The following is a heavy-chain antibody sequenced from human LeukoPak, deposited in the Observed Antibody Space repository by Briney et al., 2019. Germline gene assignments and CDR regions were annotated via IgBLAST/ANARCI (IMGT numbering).Heavy chain of an antibody. J-gene: IGHJ4*02. CDR3: ARLADC. V-gene: IGHV4-4*02. CDR2: VYHSGST. CDR1: GASINSPNW. Sequence: PSETLSLTCAVSGASINSPNWWTWVRQPPGKGLEWIGEVYHSGSTRYNPSLKSRVTVSMDKSKNQFSLSLTSVPAADTAVYYCARLADCWGPGTLVTVSS. D-gene: IGHD3-3*02.